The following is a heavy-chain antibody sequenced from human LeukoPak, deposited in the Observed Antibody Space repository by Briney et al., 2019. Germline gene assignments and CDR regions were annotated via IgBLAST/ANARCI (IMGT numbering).Heavy chain of an antibody. J-gene: IGHJ6*03. CDR3: ARGRSPLMVRGVSSYYMDV. CDR1: GGSISSYY. CDR2: IYYSGST. D-gene: IGHD3-10*01. Sequence: SETLSLICTVSGGSISSYYWSWIRQPPGKGLEWIGYIYYSGSTNYNPSLKSRVTISVDTSKNQFSLKLSSVTAADTAVYYCARGRSPLMVRGVSSYYMDVWGKGTTVTVSS. V-gene: IGHV4-59*12.